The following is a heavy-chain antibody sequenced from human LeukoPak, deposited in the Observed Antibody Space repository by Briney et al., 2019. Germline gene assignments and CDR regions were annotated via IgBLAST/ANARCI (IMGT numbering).Heavy chain of an antibody. CDR2: INHGGST. CDR1: GGSIGAHY. CDR3: AREYYPRFYYFDY. D-gene: IGHD3-10*01. Sequence: SETLSLTCTVSGGSIGAHYWSWIRQPPGKGLEWIGEINHGGSTNYNPSLKSRVTISVDTSKNQFSLKLSSVTAADTAVYYCAREYYPRFYYFDYWGQGTLVTVSS. V-gene: IGHV4-34*01. J-gene: IGHJ4*02.